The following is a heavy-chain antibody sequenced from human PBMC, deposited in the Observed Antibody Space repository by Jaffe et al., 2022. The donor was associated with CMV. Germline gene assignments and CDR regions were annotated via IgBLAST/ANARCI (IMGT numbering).Heavy chain of an antibody. V-gene: IGHV1-69*01. Sequence: QVQLVQSGAEVKKPGSSVKVSCKASGGTFSSYAISWVRQAPGQGLEWMGGIIPIFGTANYAQKFQGRVTITADESTSTAYMELSSLRSEDTAVYYCARDLLSDFWTQESQWAEGFYGMDVWGQGTTVTVSS. CDR1: GGTFSSYA. D-gene: IGHD3-3*01. CDR2: IIPIFGTA. CDR3: ARDLLSDFWTQESQWAEGFYGMDV. J-gene: IGHJ6*02.